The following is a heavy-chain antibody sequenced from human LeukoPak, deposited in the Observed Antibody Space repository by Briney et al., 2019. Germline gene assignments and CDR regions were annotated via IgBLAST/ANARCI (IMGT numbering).Heavy chain of an antibody. D-gene: IGHD5-24*01. Sequence: PGGSLRLSCAASGFTFSSYGMLWVRQATGKGLEWVADIWYGGSNKYYADSVKGRFTIYRYKSKNTLYLQMNSLRAEDTAVYYCANPGSRRDGLNYFDYWGQGTLVTVSS. CDR1: GFTFSSYG. V-gene: IGHV3-33*03. CDR3: ANPGSRRDGLNYFDY. CDR2: IWYGGSNK. J-gene: IGHJ4*02.